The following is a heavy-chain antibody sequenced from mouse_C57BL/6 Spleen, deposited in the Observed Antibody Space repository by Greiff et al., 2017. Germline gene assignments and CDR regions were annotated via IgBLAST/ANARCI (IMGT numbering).Heavy chain of an antibody. V-gene: IGHV5-16*01. Sequence: DVMLVESEGGLVQPGSSMKLSCTASGFTFSDYYMAWVRQVPEKGLEWVANINYDGSSNYYLDSLKRRFIISRANAKNLLYLQMSSLKSDDTATYDCARALTIVTDYYAMDYWSQGTSVTVSA. CDR2: INYDGSSN. CDR3: ARALTIVTDYYAMDY. D-gene: IGHD2-5*01. CDR1: GFTFSDYY. J-gene: IGHJ4*01.